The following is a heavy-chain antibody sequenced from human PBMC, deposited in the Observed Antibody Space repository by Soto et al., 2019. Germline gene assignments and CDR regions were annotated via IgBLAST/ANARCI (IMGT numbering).Heavy chain of an antibody. CDR2: IIPIFGTA. CDR3: ARDHRAPTGNDY. Sequence: ASVKVSCKASGGTFSSYAISWVRQAPGQGLEWMGGIIPIFGTANYAQKFQGRVTITADKSTSTAYMELSSLRSEDTAVYYCARDHRAPTGNDYWGQGTLVTVSS. CDR1: GGTFSSYA. J-gene: IGHJ4*02. D-gene: IGHD3-10*01. V-gene: IGHV1-69*06.